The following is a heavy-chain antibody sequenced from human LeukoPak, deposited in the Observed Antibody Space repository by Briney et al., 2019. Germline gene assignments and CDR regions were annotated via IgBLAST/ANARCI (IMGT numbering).Heavy chain of an antibody. V-gene: IGHV3-21*06. CDR3: LRGDRRDY. CDR2: IDSSGGYM. Sequence: GGSLKLSCAASGFTFSSYEMNWARQAPGKGLEWVSSIDSSGGYMFYADSVKGRFIISRDNAKDSLYLQMNSLRVEDTAVYYCLRGDRRDYWGQGTLVTVSS. J-gene: IGHJ4*02. CDR1: GFTFSSYE.